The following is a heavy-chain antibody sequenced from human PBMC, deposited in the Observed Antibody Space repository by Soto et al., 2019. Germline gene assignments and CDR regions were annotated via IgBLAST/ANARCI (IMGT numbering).Heavy chain of an antibody. CDR1: GGSVSSGSYY. CDR2: IYYSGST. V-gene: IGHV4-61*01. J-gene: IGHJ6*02. Sequence: PSETLSLTCTVSGGSVSSGSYYWSWIRQPPGKGLEWIGYIYYSGSTNYNPSLKSRVTISVDTFKNQFSLKQSSVTPADPAAYYCARSLLYGVWSGDYYYGMDVWAQGTSVTVS. D-gene: IGHD3-3*01. CDR3: ARSLLYGVWSGDYYYGMDV.